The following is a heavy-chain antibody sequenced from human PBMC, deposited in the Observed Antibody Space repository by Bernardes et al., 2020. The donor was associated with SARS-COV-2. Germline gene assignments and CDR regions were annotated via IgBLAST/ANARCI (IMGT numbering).Heavy chain of an antibody. Sequence: SGHTLLKPTQTLTLTCTFSGFSLSTSGVGVGWIRQPPGKALEWLALIYWDDDKRYSPSLKSRLTITKDTSKNQVILTMTNMDPVDTATYYCAHDSIVARFDYWGQGTLVTVSS. V-gene: IGHV2-5*02. CDR1: GFSLSTSGVG. D-gene: IGHD6-6*01. J-gene: IGHJ4*02. CDR2: IYWDDDK. CDR3: AHDSIVARFDY.